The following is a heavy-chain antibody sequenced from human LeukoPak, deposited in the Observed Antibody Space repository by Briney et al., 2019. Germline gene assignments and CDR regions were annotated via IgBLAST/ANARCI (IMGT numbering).Heavy chain of an antibody. V-gene: IGHV3-30-3*01. Sequence: PGRSLRLSCAASGFTFSNYPMHWVRQVPGKGLEWVAVTSHDGTTKYYANSVKGRFTISRDDSKNTLYLQMNSLRGEDTAVYYCARDDPGGIDYWGQGTLVTVSS. J-gene: IGHJ4*02. CDR1: GFTFSNYP. CDR3: ARDDPGGIDY. D-gene: IGHD1-1*01. CDR2: TSHDGTTK.